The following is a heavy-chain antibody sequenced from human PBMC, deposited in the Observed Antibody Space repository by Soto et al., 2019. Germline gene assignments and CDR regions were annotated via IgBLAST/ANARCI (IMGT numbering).Heavy chain of an antibody. CDR1: GYTFTSYA. J-gene: IGHJ4*02. V-gene: IGHV1-3*01. CDR2: INAGNGNT. CDR3: ARESIITMVRGVIRRFDY. Sequence: ASVKVSCKASGYTFTSYAMHWVRQAPGQRLEWMGWINAGNGNTKYSQKFQGRVTITRDTSASTAYMELSSLRSEDTAVYCCARESIITMVRGVIRRFDYWGQGTLVTVSS. D-gene: IGHD3-10*01.